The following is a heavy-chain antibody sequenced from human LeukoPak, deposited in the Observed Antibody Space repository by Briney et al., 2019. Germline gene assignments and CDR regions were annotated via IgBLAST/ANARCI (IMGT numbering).Heavy chain of an antibody. CDR3: ARGGKFLRSGPDY. J-gene: IGHJ4*02. CDR1: GFTFSSYG. CDR2: IRYDGSNK. V-gene: IGHV3-30*02. Sequence: PGGSLRLSCAASGFTFSSYGMHWVRQAPGKGLEWVAFIRYDGSNKYYADSVKGRFTISRDNAQNSLYLHMNSLRVEDTAFYYCARGGKFLRSGPDYWGQGTLVIVSS. D-gene: IGHD3-3*01.